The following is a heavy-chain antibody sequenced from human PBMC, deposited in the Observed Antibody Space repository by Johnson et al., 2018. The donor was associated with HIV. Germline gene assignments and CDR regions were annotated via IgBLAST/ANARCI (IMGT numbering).Heavy chain of an antibody. D-gene: IGHD1-26*01. V-gene: IGHV3-20*03. CDR2: INWNGGNT. Sequence: GFTFDKYAMHWVRQAPGKGLEWVSGINWNGGNTGYADSVKGRCTISRDNDKSSVYMQMNNLRAEDTAFYYCARRDSGSLSFDLWGQGTMVTVSS. CDR1: GFTFDKYA. J-gene: IGHJ3*01. CDR3: ARRDSGSLSFDL.